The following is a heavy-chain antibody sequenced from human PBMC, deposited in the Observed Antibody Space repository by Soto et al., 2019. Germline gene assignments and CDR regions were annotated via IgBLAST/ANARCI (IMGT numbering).Heavy chain of an antibody. CDR1: GFTFDDYT. CDR3: AREAPMDV. CDR2: IWSAGNT. V-gene: IGHV3-53*01. Sequence: GGSLRLSCAASGFTFDDYTMHWVRQTPGKGLEWVSVIWSAGNTYYADSVRGRFTISRDNSKNTLYLEMSSLRADDTAVYYCAREAPMDVWGQGTTVTVSS. J-gene: IGHJ6*02.